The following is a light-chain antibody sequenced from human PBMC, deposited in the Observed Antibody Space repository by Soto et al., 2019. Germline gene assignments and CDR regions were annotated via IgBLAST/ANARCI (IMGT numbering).Light chain of an antibody. J-gene: IGLJ2*01. CDR1: SSDIGGYNS. CDR3: QSYDSSLSGPVV. V-gene: IGLV2-8*01. Sequence: QSALTQSPSASGSPGQSVTISCTGTSSDIGGYNSVSWYQQHPGKAPKVMIYDVTKRPSGVPDRFSGSKSGNTASLTVSALQAEDEADYYCQSYDSSLSGPVVFGGGTKLTVL. CDR2: DVT.